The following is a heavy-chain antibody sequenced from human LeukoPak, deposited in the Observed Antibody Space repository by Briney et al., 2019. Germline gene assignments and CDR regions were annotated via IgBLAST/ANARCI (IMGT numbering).Heavy chain of an antibody. CDR1: GGSFSGYY. CDR2: INHSGST. CDR3: ARVGGYYDSSGYSPYDY. J-gene: IGHJ4*02. Sequence: SETLSLTCAVYGGSFSGYYWSWIRQPPGKGLEWIGEINHSGSTNYNPSLKSRVTISVGTSKNQFSLKLSSVTAADTAVYYCARVGGYYDSSGYSPYDYWGQGTLVTVSS. D-gene: IGHD3-22*01. V-gene: IGHV4-34*01.